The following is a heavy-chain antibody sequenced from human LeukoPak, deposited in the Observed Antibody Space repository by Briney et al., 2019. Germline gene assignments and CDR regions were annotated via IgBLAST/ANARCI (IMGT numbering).Heavy chain of an antibody. D-gene: IGHD1-26*01. Sequence: SGGSLRLSCAASGFTFSSYAMHWVRQAPGKGLEYVSAISSNGGSTYYANSVKGRFTISRDNSKNTLYLQMGSLRAEDMAVYYCARGGSYFPHWFDPWGQGTLVTASS. V-gene: IGHV3-64*01. J-gene: IGHJ5*02. CDR3: ARGGSYFPHWFDP. CDR2: ISSNGGST. CDR1: GFTFSSYA.